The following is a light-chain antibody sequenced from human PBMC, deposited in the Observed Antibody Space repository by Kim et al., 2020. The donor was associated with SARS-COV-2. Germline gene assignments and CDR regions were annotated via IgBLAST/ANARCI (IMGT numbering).Light chain of an antibody. CDR1: SLRSYY. CDR2: GKN. V-gene: IGLV3-19*01. Sequence: SSELTQDPAVSVALGQPVRITCQGDSLRSYYASWYQQKPGQAPVLVIYGKNNRPSWIPDRFSGSSSGNTASLTITGAQAEAEADYYFNSRDSSGNHLVFG. CDR3: NSRDSSGNHLV. J-gene: IGLJ2*01.